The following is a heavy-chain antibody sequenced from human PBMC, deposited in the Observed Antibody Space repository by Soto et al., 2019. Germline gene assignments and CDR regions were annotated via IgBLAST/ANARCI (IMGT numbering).Heavy chain of an antibody. CDR2: ISSSSSYT. V-gene: IGHV3-11*05. J-gene: IGHJ4*02. CDR1: GFTFSDYY. CDR3: ARADSSGPDY. D-gene: IGHD3-22*01. Sequence: QVQLVESGGGLVQPGGSLRLSCAASGFTFSDYYMSWIRQAPGKGLEWVSYISSSSSYTNYADSVKGRFTISRDNAKNSLYLQMNSLRAEHTAVYYCARADSSGPDYWGQGTLVTVSS.